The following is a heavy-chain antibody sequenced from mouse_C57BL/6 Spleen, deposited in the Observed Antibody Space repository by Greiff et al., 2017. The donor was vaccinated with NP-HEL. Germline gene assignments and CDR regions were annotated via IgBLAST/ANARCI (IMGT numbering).Heavy chain of an antibody. Sequence: QVQLKESGPGLVQPSQSLSITCTVSGFSLTSYGVHWVRQSPGKGLEWLGVIWRGGSTDYNAAFMSRLSITKDNSKSQVFFKMNSLQADDTAIYYCAKSGGKLFYYFDYWGQGTTLTVSS. J-gene: IGHJ2*01. CDR1: GFSLTSYG. CDR3: AKSGGKLFYYFDY. D-gene: IGHD4-1*01. CDR2: IWRGGST. V-gene: IGHV2-5*01.